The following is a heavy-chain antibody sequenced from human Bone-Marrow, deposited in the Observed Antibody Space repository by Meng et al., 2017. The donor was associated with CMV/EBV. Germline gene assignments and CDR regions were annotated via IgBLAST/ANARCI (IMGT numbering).Heavy chain of an antibody. CDR1: GFRFTTYW. Sequence: GGSLRLSCAASGFRFTTYWMFWVRQAPGKGLVWVSYVNNDGSSTNYADSVKGRFTISRDHARCTVYLQMNSLRSEDTAVYYCARGYPNYYYGMDVWGQGTTVTVSS. CDR2: VNNDGSST. D-gene: IGHD2-2*02. CDR3: ARGYPNYYYGMDV. V-gene: IGHV3-74*01. J-gene: IGHJ6*02.